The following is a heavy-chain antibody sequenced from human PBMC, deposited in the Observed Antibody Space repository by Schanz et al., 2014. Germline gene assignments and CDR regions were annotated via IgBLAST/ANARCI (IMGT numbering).Heavy chain of an antibody. D-gene: IGHD2-15*01. CDR1: GYTFTTYY. J-gene: IGHJ4*02. CDR3: ATCSGGTCHAKPVLDN. CDR2: INPSGGGT. Sequence: QVHLVQSGAEVKRPGASVKVSCKASGYTFTTYYMHWVRQAPGQGLEWMGVINPSGGGTIYAQKFQGRVTMTRDTSTSTVYMELSSLRSEDTAVYYCATCSGGTCHAKPVLDNWGQGTLVTVSS. V-gene: IGHV1-46*01.